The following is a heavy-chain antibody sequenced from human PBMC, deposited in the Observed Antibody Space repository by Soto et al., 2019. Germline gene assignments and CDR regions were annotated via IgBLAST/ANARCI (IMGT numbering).Heavy chain of an antibody. CDR2: ISYDGSNK. V-gene: IGHV3-30-3*01. D-gene: IGHD6-6*01. CDR1: GFTFSSYA. J-gene: IGHJ4*02. Sequence: PGGSLRLSCAASGFTFSSYAMHWVRQAPGKGLEWVAVISYDGSNKYYADSVKGRFTISRDNSKNTLYLQMNSLRAEDTAVYYCVCWSSSSYFDYWGQGTLVTVSS. CDR3: VCWSSSSYFDY.